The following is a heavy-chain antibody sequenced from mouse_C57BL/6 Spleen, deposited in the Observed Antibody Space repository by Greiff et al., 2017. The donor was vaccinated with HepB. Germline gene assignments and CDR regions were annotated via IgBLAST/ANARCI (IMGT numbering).Heavy chain of an antibody. CDR3: TGKEDYGSSFLYYAMDY. CDR1: GYTFTDYE. Sequence: VQLQQSGAELVRPGASVTLSCKASGYTFTDYEMHWVKQTPVHGLEWIGAIDPETGGTAYNQKFKGKAILTADKSSSTAYMELRSLTSEDSAVYYCTGKEDYGSSFLYYAMDYWGQGTSVTVSS. J-gene: IGHJ4*01. V-gene: IGHV1-15*01. CDR2: IDPETGGT. D-gene: IGHD1-1*01.